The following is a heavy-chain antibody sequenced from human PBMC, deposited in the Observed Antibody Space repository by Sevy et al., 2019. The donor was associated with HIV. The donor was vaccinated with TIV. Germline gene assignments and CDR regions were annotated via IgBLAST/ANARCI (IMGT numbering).Heavy chain of an antibody. Sequence: GGSLRLSCVVSGLTFSSDSMNWVRQAPGKGLEWLAYISSSSRTIYYADSGEGRFTISRDNDKKSGFLQMNNLRDEDSATYYCARDVDTPFVRSFDSWGQGTLVTVSS. CDR1: GLTFSSDS. J-gene: IGHJ4*02. V-gene: IGHV3-48*02. CDR3: ARDVDTPFVRSFDS. CDR2: ISSSSRTI. D-gene: IGHD5-18*01.